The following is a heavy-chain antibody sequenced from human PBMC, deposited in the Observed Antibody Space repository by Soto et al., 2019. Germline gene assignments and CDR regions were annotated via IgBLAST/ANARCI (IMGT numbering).Heavy chain of an antibody. CDR3: ARDIADYDFWSRYYYGMDV. V-gene: IGHV1-2*02. CDR1: GYTFTGYY. Sequence: QVQLVQSGAEVKKPGASVKVSCKASGYTFTGYYMHWVRQAPGQGLEWMGWINPNSGGTNYAQKFQGRVTMTRDTYISTAYMELSRLRSDDTAVYYCARDIADYDFWSRYYYGMDVWGQGTTVTVSS. J-gene: IGHJ6*01. D-gene: IGHD3-3*01. CDR2: INPNSGGT.